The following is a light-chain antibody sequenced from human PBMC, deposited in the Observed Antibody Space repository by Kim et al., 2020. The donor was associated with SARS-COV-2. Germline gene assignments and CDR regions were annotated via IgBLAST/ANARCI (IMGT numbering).Light chain of an antibody. CDR3: QQRSNWPLT. J-gene: IGKJ4*01. CDR2: DAS. V-gene: IGKV3-11*01. CDR1: QSVSYF. Sequence: LSPGERATLSCRASQSVSYFLGWYQHKPGQAPRLLIYDASNRATGIPARFSGSGSGTDFTLTISSLEPEDFEVYYCQQRSNWPLTFGGGTKVDIK.